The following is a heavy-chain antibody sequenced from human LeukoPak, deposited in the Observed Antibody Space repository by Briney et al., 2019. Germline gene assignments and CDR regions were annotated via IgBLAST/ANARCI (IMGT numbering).Heavy chain of an antibody. CDR2: IYYSGST. D-gene: IGHD1-14*01. CDR3: ARQTIRYFDY. V-gene: IGHV4-39*01. Sequence: SETLSLTCTVSGGSISSSSYYWGWIRQPPGMGLEWLGSIYYSGSTYYNPSIKSRVTLTLDTSKNQFSQKLSSVAAADTAVYYCARQTIRYFDYWGQGTLVTVSS. CDR1: GGSISSSSYY. J-gene: IGHJ4*02.